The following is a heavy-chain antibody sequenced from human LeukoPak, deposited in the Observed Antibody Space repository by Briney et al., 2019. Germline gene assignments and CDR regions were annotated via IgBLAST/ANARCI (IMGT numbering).Heavy chain of an antibody. J-gene: IGHJ4*02. D-gene: IGHD6-19*01. V-gene: IGHV3-33*08. CDR1: GFTSSDHF. Sequence: GGSLRLSCAASGFTSSDHFMDWVRQAPGKGLEWVAVIWYDGSNKYYADSVKGRFTISRDNSKNTLYLQMNSLRAEDTAVYYCAGSIAVAGTIDYWGQGTLVAVSS. CDR2: IWYDGSNK. CDR3: AGSIAVAGTIDY.